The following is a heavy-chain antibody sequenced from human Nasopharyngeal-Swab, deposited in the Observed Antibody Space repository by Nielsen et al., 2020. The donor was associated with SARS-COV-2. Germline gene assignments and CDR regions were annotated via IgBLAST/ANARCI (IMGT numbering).Heavy chain of an antibody. CDR3: ARDSSSWYPNAPFDY. CDR1: GGSISSSSYY. D-gene: IGHD6-13*01. V-gene: IGHV4-39*07. CDR2: IYYSGST. Sequence: GSLRLSCTVSGGSISSSSYYWGWIRQPPGKGLEWIGSIYYSGSTNYNPSLKSRVTMSVDTSKNQFSLKLSSVTAADTAVYYCARDSSSWYPNAPFDYWGQGTLVTVSS. J-gene: IGHJ4*02.